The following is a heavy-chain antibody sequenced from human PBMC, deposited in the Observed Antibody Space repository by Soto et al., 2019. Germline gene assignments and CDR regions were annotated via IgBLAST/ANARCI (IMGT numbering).Heavy chain of an antibody. CDR2: INAGNGNT. CDR3: ARNLGAAGPGVTDY. V-gene: IGHV1-3*01. Sequence: GASVKVSCKASGYTFTSYAMHWVRQAPGQRLEWMGWINAGNGNTKYSQKFQGRVTITRDTSASTAYMELSSLRSEDTAVYYCARNLGAAGPGVTDYWGQGTLVTVSS. J-gene: IGHJ4*02. CDR1: GYTFTSYA. D-gene: IGHD6-13*01.